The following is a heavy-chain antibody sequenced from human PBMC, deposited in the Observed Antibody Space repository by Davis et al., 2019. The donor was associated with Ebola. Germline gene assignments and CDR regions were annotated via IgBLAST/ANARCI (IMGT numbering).Heavy chain of an antibody. CDR1: GFTFSSYS. CDR2: ISSSSSYI. V-gene: IGHV3-21*01. J-gene: IGHJ4*02. D-gene: IGHD6-19*01. CDR3: ARDVVAGMGDYFDY. Sequence: GESLKISCAASGFTFSSYSMNWVRQAPGKGLEWVSSISSSSSYIYYADSVKGRFTISRDNAKNSLYLQMNSLRAEDTAVYYCARDVVAGMGDYFDYWGQGTLVTVSS.